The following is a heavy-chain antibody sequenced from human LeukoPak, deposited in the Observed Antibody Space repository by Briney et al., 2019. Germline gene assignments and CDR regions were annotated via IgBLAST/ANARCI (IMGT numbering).Heavy chain of an antibody. J-gene: IGHJ5*02. V-gene: IGHV1-69*05. D-gene: IGHD6-19*01. CDR2: IIDIFGTA. CDR3: ARDLSVAVDNWFDH. Sequence: ASVKDSFKASRGTFINYAINWVRQAPGEGREWVGGIIDIFGTASYAQKFQGRVSITTDESATTAYMEQSRLGSEDTAVYYCARDLSVAVDNWFDHWGQGTLVTVSS. CDR1: RGTFINYA.